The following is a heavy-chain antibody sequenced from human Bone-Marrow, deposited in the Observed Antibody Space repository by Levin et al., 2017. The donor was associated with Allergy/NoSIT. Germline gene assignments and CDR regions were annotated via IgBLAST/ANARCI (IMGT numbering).Heavy chain of an antibody. J-gene: IGHJ6*02. Sequence: ASVKVSCKGSGYTFTNYWIAWVRQIPGKGLEWLGSFHPLDSESKNNPSSQGQVTISADTSITTTYLQWGSMKAADTAIYYCARNGGFCSRGAWYGGNYCYDLDVCGQVTTFTVSS. V-gene: IGHV5-51*01. CDR1: GYTFTNYW. D-gene: IGHD2-15*01. CDR2: FHPLDSES. CDR3: ARNGGFCSRGAWYGGNYCYDLDV.